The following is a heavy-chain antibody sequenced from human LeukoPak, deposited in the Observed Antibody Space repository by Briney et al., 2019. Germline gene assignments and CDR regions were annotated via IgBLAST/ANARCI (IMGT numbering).Heavy chain of an antibody. J-gene: IGHJ6*03. Sequence: SETLSLTCTVSGGSISSYYWSWIRQPPGKGLEWIGYTYYSGSTNYNPSLKSRVTISVDTSKKQFSLKLTSVTVADTAVYYCARETSQKGAHYMDVWGKGTTVTISS. CDR3: ARETSQKGAHYMDV. V-gene: IGHV4-59*01. D-gene: IGHD3-16*01. CDR2: TYYSGST. CDR1: GGSISSYY.